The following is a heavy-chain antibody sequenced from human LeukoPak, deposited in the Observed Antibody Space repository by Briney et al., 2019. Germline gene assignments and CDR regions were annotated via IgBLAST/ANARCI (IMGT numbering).Heavy chain of an antibody. CDR2: IYHSGST. CDR3: ARYYDFWSGHFDY. CDR1: GDSVSRSDSY. V-gene: IGHV4-39*07. Sequence: SETLSLTCSVSGDSVSRSDSYWDWIRQPPGKGLEWIGSIYHSGSTYYNPSLKSRVTISVDTSKNQFSLKLSSVTAADTAVYYCARYYDFWSGHFDYWGQGTLVTVSS. J-gene: IGHJ4*02. D-gene: IGHD3-3*01.